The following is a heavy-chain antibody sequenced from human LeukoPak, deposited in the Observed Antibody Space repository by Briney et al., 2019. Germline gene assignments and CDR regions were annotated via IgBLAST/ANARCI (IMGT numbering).Heavy chain of an antibody. Sequence: SETLSLTCTVSGGSISSYYWNWIRQPPGKGLEWIGYIYYTGSTNYRPSLKSRVTISVDTSRNQFSLKLSSVTAADTAVYYCVRRDVVVITAATYYYGMDVWGQGTTVTVSS. CDR2: IYYTGST. D-gene: IGHD2-2*01. CDR1: GGSISSYY. J-gene: IGHJ6*02. CDR3: VRRDVVVITAATYYYGMDV. V-gene: IGHV4-59*08.